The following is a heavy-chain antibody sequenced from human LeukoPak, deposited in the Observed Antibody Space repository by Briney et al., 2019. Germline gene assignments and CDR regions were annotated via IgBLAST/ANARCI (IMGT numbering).Heavy chain of an antibody. CDR2: IDPSGSYT. Sequence: GESLRISCEGSGYIFTSYWITWVRQMPGKGLEWLGRIDPSGSYTDYSPSFQGHVTISADKSITTAYLQWNSLKASGTAMYYCARQSRDGSKTRGYYFDYWGPGTQVTVSS. J-gene: IGHJ4*02. CDR3: ARQSRDGSKTRGYYFDY. V-gene: IGHV5-10-1*01. CDR1: GYIFTSYW. D-gene: IGHD3-10*01.